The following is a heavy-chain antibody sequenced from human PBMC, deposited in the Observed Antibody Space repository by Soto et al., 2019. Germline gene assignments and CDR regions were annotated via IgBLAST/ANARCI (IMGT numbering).Heavy chain of an antibody. CDR1: GYTFTTYG. CDR2: ISTYNGNT. CDR3: ASDAQSTVTRGYVQH. Sequence: QVQLVQSGAEVKKPGASVKVSCKASGYTFTTYGISWVRQAPGQGLEWMGWISTYNGNTNYAKKHQGRVTTTTDTSTSTAYKERRSRRSDDTAVYYCASDAQSTVTRGYVQHWGQGTLVTVSS. D-gene: IGHD4-17*01. V-gene: IGHV1-18*01. J-gene: IGHJ1*01.